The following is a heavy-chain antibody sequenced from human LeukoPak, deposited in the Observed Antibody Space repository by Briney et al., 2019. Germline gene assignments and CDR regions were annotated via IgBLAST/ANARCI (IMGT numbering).Heavy chain of an antibody. CDR1: GFTFSTYA. CDR2: INSNGDDI. D-gene: IGHD6-6*01. Sequence: GGSLRLSCAASGFTFSTYAMTWVRQAPGKGLEWVSGINSNGDDIYYADSVRGRFTISRDNSKNALYLQMDSLRAEDTAVYYCANWIGSSSRDYWGQGTLVTVSS. J-gene: IGHJ4*02. V-gene: IGHV3-23*01. CDR3: ANWIGSSSRDY.